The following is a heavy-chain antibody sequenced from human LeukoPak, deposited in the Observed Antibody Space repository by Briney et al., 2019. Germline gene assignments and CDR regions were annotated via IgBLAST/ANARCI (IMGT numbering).Heavy chain of an antibody. Sequence: GGSLRLSRVASGFTFSSYWIHWVRQAPGKGLVWVSRIDNDGSTINYADSVKGRFTISRDNAKNTLYLQMNSLRAEDTAVYYCARAGYYRFDYWGQGTLVTVSS. V-gene: IGHV3-74*01. CDR3: ARAGYYRFDY. J-gene: IGHJ4*02. D-gene: IGHD1-26*01. CDR2: IDNDGSTI. CDR1: GFTFSSYW.